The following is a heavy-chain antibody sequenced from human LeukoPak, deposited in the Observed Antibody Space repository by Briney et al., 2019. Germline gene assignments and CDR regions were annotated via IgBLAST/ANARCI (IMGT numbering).Heavy chain of an antibody. CDR2: ISHSGST. Sequence: SETLSLICTVFGGSISSSSYFWGWIRQSAGKGLEWIGSISHSGSTYYDPSLKSRITISVDTSKNQFSLKVRSVTAAHTAVYYCARRITGTTSDSFDYWGQGILVTVSS. D-gene: IGHD1-20*01. V-gene: IGHV4-39*01. CDR3: ARRITGTTSDSFDY. CDR1: GGSISSSSYF. J-gene: IGHJ4*02.